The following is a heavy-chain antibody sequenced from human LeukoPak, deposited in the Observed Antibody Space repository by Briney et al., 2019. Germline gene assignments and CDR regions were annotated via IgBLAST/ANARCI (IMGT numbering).Heavy chain of an antibody. J-gene: IGHJ6*02. V-gene: IGHV4-59*01. D-gene: IGHD2/OR15-2a*01. CDR1: GGSINAYY. CDR3: ASATNVDYFFYYGMDV. Sequence: SETLSLTCTVSGGSINAYYWSWIRQPPGKGLEWIGYIYSTGDTYYNPSLKSRVTMSVDTSQNQFSLNLRSVTAADTALYYCASATNVDYFFYYGMDVWGQGTTVIVSS. CDR2: IYSTGDT.